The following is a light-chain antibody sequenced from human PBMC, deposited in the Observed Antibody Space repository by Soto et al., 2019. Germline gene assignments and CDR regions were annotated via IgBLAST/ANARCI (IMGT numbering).Light chain of an antibody. CDR3: QVWDSSSDHVV. CDR2: NDS. V-gene: IGLV3-12*02. J-gene: IGLJ2*01. Sequence: SYELTQPHSVSVATAQMARITCGRNNIGSKGVHWYQQKPGQDPVLVIYNDSNRPSERFSGSNPGNTATLTISWIEAGDEAGYYCQVWDSSSDHVVFGGGTKLTVL. CDR1: NIGSKG.